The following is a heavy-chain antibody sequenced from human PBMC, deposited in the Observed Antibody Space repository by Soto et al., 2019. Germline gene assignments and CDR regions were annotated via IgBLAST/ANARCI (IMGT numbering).Heavy chain of an antibody. CDR1: GGSISRGGYY. CDR3: ARRSELYGGNPNELAY. CDR2: IYYSGST. D-gene: IGHD4-17*01. V-gene: IGHV4-31*03. J-gene: IGHJ4*02. Sequence: SETLSLTCTVSGGSISRGGYYWCWIRQHPGKGLEWIGYIYYSGSTYYNPSLKSRVTISVDTSKNQFSLKLSSVTAADTAVYYCARRSELYGGNPNELAYWGQGTLVIVSA.